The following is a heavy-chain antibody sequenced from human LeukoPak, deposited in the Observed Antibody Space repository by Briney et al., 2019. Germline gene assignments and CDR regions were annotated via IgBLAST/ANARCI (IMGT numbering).Heavy chain of an antibody. CDR2: IIPIFGTA. CDR3: ARDKGSSGYYRTYYFDY. D-gene: IGHD3-22*01. Sequence: SVKVSCKASGGTFSSYAISWVRQAPGQGLEWMGGIIPIFGTANYAQKFQGRVTITTDESTSTAYMELSSLRSEDTAVYYCARDKGSSGYYRTYYFDYWGQGTLVTVSS. CDR1: GGTFSSYA. V-gene: IGHV1-69*05. J-gene: IGHJ4*02.